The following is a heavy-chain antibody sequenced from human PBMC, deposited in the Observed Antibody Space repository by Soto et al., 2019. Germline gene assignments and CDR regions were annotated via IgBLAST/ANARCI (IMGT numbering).Heavy chain of an antibody. D-gene: IGHD2-2*01. CDR2: IYYSGST. J-gene: IGHJ5*02. Sequence: SETLSLTCTVSGGSISSYYWSWIRQPPGKGLEWIGYIYYSGSTNYNPSLKSRVTISVDTSKNQFSLKLSSVTAADTAVYYCARSPSVPAASPNWFDPWGQGTLVTVSS. CDR1: GGSISSYY. V-gene: IGHV4-59*01. CDR3: ARSPSVPAASPNWFDP.